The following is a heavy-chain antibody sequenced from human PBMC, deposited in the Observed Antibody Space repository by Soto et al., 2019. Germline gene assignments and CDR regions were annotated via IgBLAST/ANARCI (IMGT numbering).Heavy chain of an antibody. D-gene: IGHD2-2*01. CDR2: TYYRSKWYN. CDR1: GDSVSSNSAA. V-gene: IGHV6-1*01. J-gene: IGHJ3*02. Sequence: RSQTLSLTCAISGDSVSSNSAAWNWIRQSPSRGLEWLGRTYYRSKWYNDYAVSVKSRITINPDTSKNQFSLQLNSVTPEDTAVYYCARAIVVVPAAIKNAFDIWGQGTMVTVSS. CDR3: ARAIVVVPAAIKNAFDI.